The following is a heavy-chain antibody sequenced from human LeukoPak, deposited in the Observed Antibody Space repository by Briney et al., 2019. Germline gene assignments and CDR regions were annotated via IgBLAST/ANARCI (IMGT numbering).Heavy chain of an antibody. J-gene: IGHJ5*02. D-gene: IGHD6-13*01. CDR2: IYYSGST. Sequence: PSETLSLTCTVSGASVSNYDWSWIRQPPGKGLEWVGYIYYSGSTNYNPSLKSRVTISVDTSKNQFSLKLSSVTAADTAVYYCARSGSSSWYHWFDPWGQGTLVTVSS. CDR1: GASVSNYD. V-gene: IGHV4-59*08. CDR3: ARSGSSSWYHWFDP.